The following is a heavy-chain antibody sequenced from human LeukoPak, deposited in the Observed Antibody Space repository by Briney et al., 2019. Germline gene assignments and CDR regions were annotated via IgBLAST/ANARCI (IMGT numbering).Heavy chain of an antibody. V-gene: IGHV4-39*01. Sequence: QASETLSLTCAVSGGSISSTNWWSWVRQPPGKGLEWIGTIYYSGSTYYNPSLTSRVTISVDTSKNQFSLKLSSVTAADTAVYYCARHKDYYYSYMDVWGKGTTVTISS. CDR2: IYYSGST. CDR1: GGSISSTNW. CDR3: ARHKDYYYSYMDV. J-gene: IGHJ6*03.